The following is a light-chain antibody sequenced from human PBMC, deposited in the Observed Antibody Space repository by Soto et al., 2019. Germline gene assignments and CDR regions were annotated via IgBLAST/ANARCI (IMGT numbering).Light chain of an antibody. J-gene: IGKJ1*01. CDR2: DAS. CDR1: QSIDNW. Sequence: DIQMTQSPSTLSASIGDRVTITCRASQSIDNWLAWYQQKPGKAPNLLIYDASNLEGGVPSRFSGSGSGTEFTLTISSLQRDDFATYYCQQYNTYSPPWTFGQGTKVDIK. V-gene: IGKV1-5*01. CDR3: QQYNTYSPPWT.